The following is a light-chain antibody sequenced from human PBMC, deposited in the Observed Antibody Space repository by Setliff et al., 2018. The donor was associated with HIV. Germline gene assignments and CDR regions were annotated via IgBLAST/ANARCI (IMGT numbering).Light chain of an antibody. J-gene: IGLJ1*01. V-gene: IGLV2-23*02. Sequence: PGQSITISCTGSSSDVGSYDLVSWYQQHPGKAPKLLIYEVTKRPSGVSNRFSGSKSGNTASLTIFGLQAEDEGDYYCCSHADSSTNNYVFGAGTKVTVL. CDR1: SSDVGSYDL. CDR2: EVT. CDR3: CSHADSSTNNYV.